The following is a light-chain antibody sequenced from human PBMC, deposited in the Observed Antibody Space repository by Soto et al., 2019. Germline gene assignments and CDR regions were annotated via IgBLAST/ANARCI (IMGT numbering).Light chain of an antibody. V-gene: IGLV2-14*01. CDR1: SSDVGAYNY. Sequence: QPVLTQPASVSGSPRQSITISCTGTSSDVGAYNYVSWYQQHPGKAPKLIIYDVSNRPSGVSNRFSGSKSGNTASLTISGLQAEDEADYYCSSYTTSDTLVFGGGTKLTVL. J-gene: IGLJ2*01. CDR3: SSYTTSDTLV. CDR2: DVS.